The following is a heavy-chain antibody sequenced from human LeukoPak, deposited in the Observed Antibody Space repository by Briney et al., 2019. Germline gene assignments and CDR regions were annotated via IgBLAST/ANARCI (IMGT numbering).Heavy chain of an antibody. CDR1: GCSFSSYY. CDR3: ARKYRRLSYYDY. J-gene: IGHJ4*02. D-gene: IGHD3-10*01. Sequence: PSETLSLTCAVYGCSFSSYYWSWVRQPPGKGLEWLGEINNSGSTNYNPSLKSRVTISVDTSTNQFSLHLTSRTAADTAVNYCARKYRRLSYYDYWGQGTLVTVPS. CDR2: INNSGST. V-gene: IGHV4-34*01.